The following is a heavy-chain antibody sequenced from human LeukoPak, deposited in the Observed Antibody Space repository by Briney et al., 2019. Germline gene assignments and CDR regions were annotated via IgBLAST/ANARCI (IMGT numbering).Heavy chain of an antibody. CDR2: IYTSGST. CDR1: GGSISSGSYY. CDR3: ARGVVVPAAIGPYYYYYYMDV. J-gene: IGHJ6*03. V-gene: IGHV4-61*02. D-gene: IGHD2-2*01. Sequence: SETLSLTCTVSGGSISSGSYYWSWIRQPAGKGLERIGRIYTSGSTNYNRSLQSRVTISVDTSKNQFSLKLSSVTAADTAVYYCARGVVVPAAIGPYYYYYYMDVWGRGTTVTVSS.